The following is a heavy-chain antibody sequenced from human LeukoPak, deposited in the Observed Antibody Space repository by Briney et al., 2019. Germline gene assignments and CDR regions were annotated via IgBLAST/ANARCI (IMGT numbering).Heavy chain of an antibody. J-gene: IGHJ3*02. CDR2: ISSSGGT. D-gene: IGHD3-22*01. V-gene: IGHV4-61*02. CDR3: ARGPYSYDSSGAFDI. CDR1: GDSISSGDYY. Sequence: PSETLSLTCTVSGDSISSGDYYWSWIRQPAGKGLEWIGRISSSGGTNYNPSLKSRFTISVDTSKNQFSLKLSSVTAADTAVYFCARGPYSYDSSGAFDIGGQGTMVTVSS.